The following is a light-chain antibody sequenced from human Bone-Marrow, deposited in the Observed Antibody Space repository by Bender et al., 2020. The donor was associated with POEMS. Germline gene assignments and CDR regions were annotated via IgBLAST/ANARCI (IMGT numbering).Light chain of an antibody. CDR1: SSDVGGYNY. CDR2: DVS. Sequence: QSALTQPASVSGSPGQSITISCTGTSSDVGGYNYVSWYQQHPGKAPKLIIYDVSDRPSGVSTRFSGSKSGNTASLTISGLQAEDEADYYCSSYTTSSTQVFGSGTKVTVL. CDR3: SSYTTSSTQV. V-gene: IGLV2-14*03. J-gene: IGLJ1*01.